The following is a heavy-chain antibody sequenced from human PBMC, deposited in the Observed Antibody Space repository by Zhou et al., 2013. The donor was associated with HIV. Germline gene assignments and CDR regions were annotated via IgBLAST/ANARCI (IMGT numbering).Heavy chain of an antibody. Sequence: QGHLEQSGGEVKKPGASVKVSCKASGDTLTGYGISWVRQAPGQGFEWVAWISAHNGDKDYAKKFQDRVLVTMDSSTTTVYMEVRSLRSDDTALYYCARAITMVREYYYYYGMDVWGQGTTVTVSS. CDR1: GDTLTGYG. J-gene: IGHJ6*02. D-gene: IGHD3-10*01. V-gene: IGHV1-18*01. CDR2: ISAHNGDK. CDR3: ARAITMVREYYYYYGMDV.